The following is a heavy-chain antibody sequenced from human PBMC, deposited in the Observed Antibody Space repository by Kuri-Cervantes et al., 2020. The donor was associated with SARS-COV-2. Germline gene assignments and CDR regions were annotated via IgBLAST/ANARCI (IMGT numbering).Heavy chain of an antibody. CDR3: ARVDVGVPAAILYYYYYYMDV. CDR1: GGSISSSSYY. CDR2: IYYSGST. Sequence: GSLRLSCTVSGGSISSSSYYWGWIRQPPGKGLEWIGSIYYSGSTYYNPSLKSRLAMSLDTPNNQFSLRLSSVTAADTAVYYCARVDVGVPAAILYYYYYYMDVWGKGTTVTVSS. J-gene: IGHJ6*03. D-gene: IGHD2-2*02. V-gene: IGHV4-39*07.